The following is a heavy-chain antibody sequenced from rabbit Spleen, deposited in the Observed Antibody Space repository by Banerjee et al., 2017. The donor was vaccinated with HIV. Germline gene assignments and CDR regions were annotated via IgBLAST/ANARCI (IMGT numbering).Heavy chain of an antibody. J-gene: IGHJ6*01. CDR3: ARDSGSSFSSYVMDL. Sequence: QSLEESGGDLGKPGASLTLTCKASGFSFNSGYDMCWVRQAPGKGLEWIACIYAGSSGSTYSATWAKGRFTISKTSSTTVTLQMTSLTAADTATYFCARDSGSSFSSYVMDLWGQGTLVTVS. CDR1: GFSFNSGYD. CDR2: IYAGSSGST. V-gene: IGHV1S40*01. D-gene: IGHD8-1*01.